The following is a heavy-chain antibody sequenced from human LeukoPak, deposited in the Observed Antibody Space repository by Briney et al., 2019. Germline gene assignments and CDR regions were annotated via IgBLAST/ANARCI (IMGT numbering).Heavy chain of an antibody. CDR1: GYTLTKLS. V-gene: IGHV1-24*01. Sequence: ASVKVSCKVSGYTLTKLSMHWVRQAPGKGLEWMGGFDPEDGETIYAQKFQGRVTMTEDTSTDTAYMELSSLRSEDTAVYYCATSAPTIFGVVIKLGVDYYGMDVWGQGTTVTVSS. J-gene: IGHJ6*02. CDR2: FDPEDGET. CDR3: ATSAPTIFGVVIKLGVDYYGMDV. D-gene: IGHD3-3*01.